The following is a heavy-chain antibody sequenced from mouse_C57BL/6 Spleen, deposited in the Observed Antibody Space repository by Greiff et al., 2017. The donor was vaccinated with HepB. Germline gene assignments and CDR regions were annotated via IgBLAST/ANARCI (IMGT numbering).Heavy chain of an antibody. Sequence: EVHLVESGGDLVKPGGSLKLSCAASGFTFSSYGMSWVRQTPDKRLEWVATISSGGSYTYYPDSVKGRFTISRDNAKNTLYLQMSSLKSEDTAMYYCARPASSVLRDYFDYWGQGTTLTVSS. D-gene: IGHD1-1*01. V-gene: IGHV5-6*01. J-gene: IGHJ2*01. CDR2: ISSGGSYT. CDR3: ARPASSVLRDYFDY. CDR1: GFTFSSYG.